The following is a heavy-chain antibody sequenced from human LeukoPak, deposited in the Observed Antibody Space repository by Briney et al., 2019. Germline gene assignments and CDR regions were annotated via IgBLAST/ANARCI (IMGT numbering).Heavy chain of an antibody. J-gene: IGHJ4*02. Sequence: APVKVSCKASGYTFTGYYMHWVRQAPGQGLEWMGIINPSGGSTSYAQKFQGRVTMTRDTSTSTVYMELSSLRSEDTAVYYCARDRVDSSGYYGLPDYWGQGTLVTVSS. D-gene: IGHD3-22*01. CDR2: INPSGGST. V-gene: IGHV1-46*01. CDR3: ARDRVDSSGYYGLPDY. CDR1: GYTFTGYY.